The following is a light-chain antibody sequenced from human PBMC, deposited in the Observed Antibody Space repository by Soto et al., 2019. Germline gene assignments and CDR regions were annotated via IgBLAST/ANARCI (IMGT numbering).Light chain of an antibody. V-gene: IGKV1-5*03. J-gene: IGKJ1*01. CDR2: KAS. Sequence: DIQMTQSPSTLSASVGDRVTITCRASQSISSWLAWYQQKPGKAPKLLIYKASSLESGVPSRFSGSGSGTEFTLTISSLQPDDFATYYCQQYNIYPTFGQGTKVEIQ. CDR1: QSISSW. CDR3: QQYNIYPT.